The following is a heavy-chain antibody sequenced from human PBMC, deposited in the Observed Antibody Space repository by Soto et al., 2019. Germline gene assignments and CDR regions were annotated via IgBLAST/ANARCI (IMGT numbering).Heavy chain of an antibody. CDR2: ITAGNGNT. Sequence: QVQLVQSGAEVKKPGASVKVSCKASGYTFTSYAMHWVRQAPGQRIEWMGWITAGNGNTKYSQKFQGRVIMTRDTSASTAYMELSSLRSEDTAVYYCARGAAAGVRGGTNWFDPWGQGTLVTVSS. CDR3: ARGAAAGVRGGTNWFDP. CDR1: GYTFTSYA. V-gene: IGHV1-3*01. J-gene: IGHJ5*02. D-gene: IGHD6-13*01.